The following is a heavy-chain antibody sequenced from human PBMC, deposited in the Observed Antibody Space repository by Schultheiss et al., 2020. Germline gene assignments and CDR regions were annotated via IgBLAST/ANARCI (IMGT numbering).Heavy chain of an antibody. Sequence: GGSLRLSCAASGFTFSSYGMHWVRQAPGKGLEWVAVISYDGSNKYYADSVKGRFTISRDNAKNSLYLQMNSLRAEDTAVYYCARMFGTAMRFFDYWGQGTLVTVAS. D-gene: IGHD2-2*01. J-gene: IGHJ4*02. CDR1: GFTFSSYG. CDR3: ARMFGTAMRFFDY. CDR2: ISYDGSNK. V-gene: IGHV3-30*03.